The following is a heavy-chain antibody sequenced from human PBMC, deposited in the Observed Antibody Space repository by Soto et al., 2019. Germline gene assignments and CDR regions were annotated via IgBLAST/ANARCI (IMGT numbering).Heavy chain of an antibody. J-gene: IGHJ4*02. CDR1: GFTFSDYY. Sequence: QVQLEESGGGLVKTSGSLRIACAASGFTFSDYYMSWVRQAPGKGLEWVSYISSSGNTIYYADSVKGRFTISRDNAKNSVYLQMNSLRAEDTALYFCAKMSSENYYDPVFSWGQGTLVTVSS. CDR3: AKMSSENYYDPVFS. D-gene: IGHD3-22*01. CDR2: ISSSGNTI. V-gene: IGHV3-11*01.